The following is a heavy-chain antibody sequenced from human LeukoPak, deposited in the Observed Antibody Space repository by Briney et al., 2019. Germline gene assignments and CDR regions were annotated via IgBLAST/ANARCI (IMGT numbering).Heavy chain of an antibody. D-gene: IGHD1-26*01. J-gene: IGHJ4*02. V-gene: IGHV1-46*01. CDR2: INPSGGST. CDR3: ARDFIVGATFRPSYGY. CDR1: GYTFTSYY. Sequence: ASVKVSCKASGYTFTSYYMHWVRQAPGQGLEWMGIINPSGGSTSYAQKFQGRVTMTRDTSTSTVYMELSSLRSDDTAVYYCARDFIVGATFRPSYGYWGQGTLVTVSS.